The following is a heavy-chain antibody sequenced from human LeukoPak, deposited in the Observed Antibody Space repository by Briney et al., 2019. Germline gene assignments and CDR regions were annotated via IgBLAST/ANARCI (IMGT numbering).Heavy chain of an antibody. V-gene: IGHV3-23*01. Sequence: GGSLRLSCVVSGFTFSRHAMTWVRQAPGKGLEWVSVISGSGNSVYYADSVKGRFTISRDNSKNTLYLQMNSLRDEGTAVYFCAKDHGEGYSYGYYFEYWGQGTLVTVSS. CDR1: GFTFSRHA. CDR3: AKDHGEGYSYGYYFEY. J-gene: IGHJ4*02. D-gene: IGHD5-18*01. CDR2: ISGSGNSV.